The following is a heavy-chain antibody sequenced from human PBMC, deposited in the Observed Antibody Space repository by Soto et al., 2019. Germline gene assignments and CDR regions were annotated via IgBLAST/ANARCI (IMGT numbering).Heavy chain of an antibody. J-gene: IGHJ4*02. D-gene: IGHD2-2*01. V-gene: IGHV3-21*01. CDR3: ASQPTNQPFDY. CDR2: ITGSSSDI. Sequence: GGSLRLSCAASGFTFSTYRMNWVRQAPGKGLEWVSSITGSSSDIYYADSVKGRFTISRDNAKNSLYLQMNSLRAEDTAVYYCASQPTNQPFDYWGQGTLVTVSS. CDR1: GFTFSTYR.